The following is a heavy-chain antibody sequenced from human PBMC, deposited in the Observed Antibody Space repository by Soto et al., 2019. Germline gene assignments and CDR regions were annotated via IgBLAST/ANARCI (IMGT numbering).Heavy chain of an antibody. V-gene: IGHV2-70*01. Sequence: GSGPTLVNPTQTLTLTCTFSGFSLSTSGMCVSWIRQPPGKALEWLALIDRDDDKYYSTSLKTRLTISKDTSKNQVVLTMTNMDPVDTATYYCAGSMAGIYYYGMDVWGQGTTVTVSS. CDR3: AGSMAGIYYYGMDV. J-gene: IGHJ6*02. CDR2: IDRDDDK. D-gene: IGHD2-8*01. CDR1: GFSLSTSGMC.